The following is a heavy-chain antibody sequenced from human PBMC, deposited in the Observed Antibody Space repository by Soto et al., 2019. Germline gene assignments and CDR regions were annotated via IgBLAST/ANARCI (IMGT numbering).Heavy chain of an antibody. CDR1: GYTFTGYY. CDR2: INPNSGGT. J-gene: IGHJ6*02. CDR3: ARSYTPDIVVVPYYYDMDV. D-gene: IGHD2-2*01. Sequence: ASVKVSCKTSGYTFTGYYMHWVRQAPGQGLEWMGWINPNSGGTNYAQKFQGRVTMTRDTSISTAYMELSRLRSDDTAIYYCARSYTPDIVVVPYYYDMDVWGQGTTVTSP. V-gene: IGHV1-2*02.